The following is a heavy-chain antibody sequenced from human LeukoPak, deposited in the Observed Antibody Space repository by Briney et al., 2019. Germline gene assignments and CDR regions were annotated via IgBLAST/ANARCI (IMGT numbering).Heavy chain of an antibody. CDR3: ARASAYYDFWSGYLADYYYYYMDV. D-gene: IGHD3-3*01. CDR1: GFTFSSYG. Sequence: PGGSLRLSCAASGFTFSSYGMHWVRQAPGKGLEWVAVISYDGSNKYYADSVKGRFTISRDNSKNTLYLQMNSLRAEDTAVYYCARASAYYDFWSGYLADYYYYYMDVWGKGTTVTVSS. J-gene: IGHJ6*03. CDR2: ISYDGSNK. V-gene: IGHV3-30*03.